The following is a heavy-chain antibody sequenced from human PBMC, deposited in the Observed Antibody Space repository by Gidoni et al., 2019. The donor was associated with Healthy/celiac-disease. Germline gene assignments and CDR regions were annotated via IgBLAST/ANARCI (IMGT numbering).Heavy chain of an antibody. CDR3: ARGDYGPLDY. CDR2: INHSGST. D-gene: IGHD4-17*01. V-gene: IGHV4-34*01. CDR1: GGSFSGYY. J-gene: IGHJ4*02. Sequence: QVQPQQWGAGLLKPSETLSLTCAVYGGSFSGYYWCWLRQPPGKGLEWIGEINHSGSTNYNPSLKSRVTISVDTSKNQFSLKLSSVTAADTAVYYCARGDYGPLDYWGQGTLVTVSS.